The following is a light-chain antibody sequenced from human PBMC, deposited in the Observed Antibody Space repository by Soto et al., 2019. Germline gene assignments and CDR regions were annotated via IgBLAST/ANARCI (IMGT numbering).Light chain of an antibody. J-gene: IGKJ3*01. CDR1: QSVSSY. Sequence: EIVLTQSPATLSLSPGERATLSCRASQSVSSYLAWYQQKPGQAPRLLIYDASNRATGIPARFSGSGSGTDFTLTISSLEPEDFAVYYCQQRSNWPLVTVGPGPKVDIK. CDR3: QQRSNWPLVT. V-gene: IGKV3-11*01. CDR2: DAS.